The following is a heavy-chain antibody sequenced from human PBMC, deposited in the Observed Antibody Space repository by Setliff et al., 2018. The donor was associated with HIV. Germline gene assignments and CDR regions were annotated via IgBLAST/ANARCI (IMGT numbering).Heavy chain of an antibody. CDR3: ARELQWSRDSGREEDY. J-gene: IGHJ4*02. V-gene: IGHV3-7*01. Sequence: PGGSLRLSCAASGFTFSSAWMGWVRQAPAKGLEWVANISPDGSATYYVDSVKGRFTISRDNAKNSLYLQLNSLRVEDTAVYYCARELQWSRDSGREEDYWGQGTLVTVSS. CDR2: ISPDGSAT. CDR1: GFTFSSAW. D-gene: IGHD1-26*01.